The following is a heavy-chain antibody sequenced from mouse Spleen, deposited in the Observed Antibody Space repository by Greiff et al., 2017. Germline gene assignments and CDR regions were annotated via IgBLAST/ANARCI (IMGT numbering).Heavy chain of an antibody. J-gene: IGHJ3*01. CDR1: GYSITSDYY. D-gene: IGHD1-3*01. CDR3: ARGSESLAY. CDR2: ISYDGSN. V-gene: IGHV3-6*01. Sequence: VQLKQSGPGLVKPSQSLSLTCSVTGYSITSDYYWNWIRQFPGNKLEWMGFISYDGSNNYNPFLKHRISITRDTSKNQFFLKLNSVTTEDTATYYCARGSESLAYWGQGTLVTVSA.